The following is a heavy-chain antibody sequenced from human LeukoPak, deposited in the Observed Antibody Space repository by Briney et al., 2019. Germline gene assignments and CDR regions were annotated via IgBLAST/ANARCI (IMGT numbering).Heavy chain of an antibody. CDR2: IRYDGSNK. J-gene: IGHJ4*02. D-gene: IGHD3-16*01. Sequence: GGSLRLSCAASGFTFSDHYMHWVRQAPGKGLEWAAFIRYDGSNKYYADSVKGRFTISRDNSKNTLYLQMNSLRAEDTAVYYCAKGYDYVWGSCAYWGQGTLVTVSS. CDR1: GFTFSDHY. V-gene: IGHV3-30*02. CDR3: AKGYDYVWGSCAY.